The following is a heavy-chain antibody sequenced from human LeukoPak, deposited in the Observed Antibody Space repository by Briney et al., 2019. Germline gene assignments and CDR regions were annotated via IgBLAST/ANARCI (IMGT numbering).Heavy chain of an antibody. CDR1: GGSISSYY. CDR3: VRETYSSRYNWFDP. Sequence: SETLSLTCTVSGGSISSYYWSWIRQAAGKGLEWIGHIYTSGSTKYNPSLKGRVTMSVETSKNQYSLKVRSVTAADTAVYYCVRETYSSRYNWFDPWGQGTLVTVSS. V-gene: IGHV4-4*07. CDR2: IYTSGST. J-gene: IGHJ5*02. D-gene: IGHD6-19*01.